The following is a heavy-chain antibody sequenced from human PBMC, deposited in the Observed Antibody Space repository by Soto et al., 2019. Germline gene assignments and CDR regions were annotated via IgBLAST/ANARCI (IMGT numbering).Heavy chain of an antibody. Sequence: PSETLSLTCVVSGGSFSTYYYNWIRQSPGKGLEWIGEINHSGSNNYSPSLKSRVTMSLDTSKNQFSLKLTSVTAADTAVYYCAGGGSNDWQVAFDIWGQGTMVTVSS. CDR1: GGSFSTYY. CDR3: AGGGSNDWQVAFDI. V-gene: IGHV4-34*01. J-gene: IGHJ3*02. CDR2: INHSGSN. D-gene: IGHD3-9*01.